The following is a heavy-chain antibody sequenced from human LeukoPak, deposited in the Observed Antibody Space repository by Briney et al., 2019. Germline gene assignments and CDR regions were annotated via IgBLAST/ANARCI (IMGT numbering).Heavy chain of an antibody. CDR3: ARLSYYGSGSYLGMDV. CDR2: IYPGGSDT. D-gene: IGHD3-10*01. J-gene: IGHJ6*02. V-gene: IGHV5-51*01. CDR1: GYSFTSYW. Sequence: GESLKISCKGSGYSFTSYWIGWVRQMPGKGLEWMGIIYPGGSDTRYSPSFQGQVTISADKSISTAYLQWSSLKASDTAMYYCARLSYYGSGSYLGMDVWGQGTTVTVSS.